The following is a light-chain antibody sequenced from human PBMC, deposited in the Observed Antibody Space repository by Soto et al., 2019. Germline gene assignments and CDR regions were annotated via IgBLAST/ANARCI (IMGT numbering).Light chain of an antibody. Sequence: EIVLTHSPATLSLSPGERATLSFSSSQSVSSYLAWYQQKPGQAPRLLIYDASNRATGIPARFSGSGSGTDFTLTISSLEPEDFAVYYCQQRSNWPLITFGQGTRLEIK. CDR3: QQRSNWPLIT. CDR2: DAS. J-gene: IGKJ5*01. CDR1: QSVSSY. V-gene: IGKV3-11*01.